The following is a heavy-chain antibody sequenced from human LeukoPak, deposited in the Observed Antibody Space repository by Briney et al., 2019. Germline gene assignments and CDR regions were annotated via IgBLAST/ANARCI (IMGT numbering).Heavy chain of an antibody. V-gene: IGHV3-23*01. D-gene: IGHD5-24*01. Sequence: PGGSLRLSCVASGFTFSGCAMSWVRQAPGKGLEWVSAMSGSGSSTYYADSVKGRFTISRDNSRNTLYLQMNSLRAEDTAIYYCAKELSETATISPFDYWGQGTLVTVSS. CDR1: GFTFSGCA. CDR2: MSGSGSST. CDR3: AKELSETATISPFDY. J-gene: IGHJ4*02.